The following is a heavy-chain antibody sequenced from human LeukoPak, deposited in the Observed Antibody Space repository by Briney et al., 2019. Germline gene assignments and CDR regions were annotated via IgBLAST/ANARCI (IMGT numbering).Heavy chain of an antibody. D-gene: IGHD1-26*01. CDR3: ARDLRRVGATHRHFDY. J-gene: IGHJ4*02. CDR1: GYTLTGYY. CDR2: INPNSGGT. Sequence: VASVKVSCKASGYTLTGYYMHWVRQAPGQGLEWMGWINPNSGGTNYAQKFQGRVTMTRDTSISTAYMELSRLRSDDTAVYYCARDLRRVGATHRHFDYWGQGTLVTVSS. V-gene: IGHV1-2*02.